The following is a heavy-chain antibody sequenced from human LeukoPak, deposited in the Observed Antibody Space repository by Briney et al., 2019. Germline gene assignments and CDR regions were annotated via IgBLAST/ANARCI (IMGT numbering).Heavy chain of an antibody. Sequence: ASVKVSCKASGYTFTDYYMHWVRQAPGRGLEWIGWISPDSGRTGFAQKFQGRVTMTRDTSISTAYMELSRLGYDDTAVYYCARDTRSSYLQYYFDYWGQGTLVTVPS. V-gene: IGHV1-2*02. CDR2: ISPDSGRT. D-gene: IGHD5-24*01. CDR1: GYTFTDYY. CDR3: ARDTRSSYLQYYFDY. J-gene: IGHJ4*02.